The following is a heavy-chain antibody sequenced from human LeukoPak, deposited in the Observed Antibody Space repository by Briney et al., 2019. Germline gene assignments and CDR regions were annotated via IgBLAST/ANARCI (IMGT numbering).Heavy chain of an antibody. J-gene: IGHJ6*03. V-gene: IGHV4-4*07. CDR3: AGGYSSSYYYDYYYMDV. Sequence: PSDTLSLTRTLSGRSISSYYRSWIRQPARKGLEWIVRIYTTGSTKYKSPPTSRDTMSVDTPKKHFSLKLSTLSAADTAVSYCAGGYSSSYYYDYYYMDVWGKGTTVTVSS. CDR1: GRSISSYY. CDR2: IYTTGST. D-gene: IGHD6-6*01.